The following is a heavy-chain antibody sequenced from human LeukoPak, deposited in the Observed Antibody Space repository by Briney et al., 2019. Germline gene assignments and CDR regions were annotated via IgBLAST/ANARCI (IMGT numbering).Heavy chain of an antibody. J-gene: IGHJ6*04. CDR1: GFTFSSHE. CDR3: AELGITMIGGV. Sequence: GGSLRLSCAASGFTFSSHEMNWARQAPGKGLEWVSYISSSGSTIYYADSVKGRFTISRDNAKNSLYLQMNSLRAEDTAVYYCAELGITMIGGVWGKGTTVTTSS. V-gene: IGHV3-48*03. D-gene: IGHD3-10*02. CDR2: ISSSGSTI.